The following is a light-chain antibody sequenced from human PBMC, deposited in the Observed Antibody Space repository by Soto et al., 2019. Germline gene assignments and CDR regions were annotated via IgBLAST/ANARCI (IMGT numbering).Light chain of an antibody. Sequence: EIVLTQSPGSLSLSPGEGATLSCRASQSVSSSFFAWYQQKPGQAPSLLIYGASRRATGVPDRFSGSGSGTVFTLSISRLEPEDFEVYYCQQYESSVTFGQGNKGEIK. CDR2: GAS. J-gene: IGKJ1*01. CDR1: QSVSSSF. V-gene: IGKV3-20*01. CDR3: QQYESSVT.